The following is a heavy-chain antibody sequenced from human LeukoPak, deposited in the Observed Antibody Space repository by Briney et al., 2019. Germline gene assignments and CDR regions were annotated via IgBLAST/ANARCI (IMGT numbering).Heavy chain of an antibody. D-gene: IGHD6-13*01. CDR2: ISSSSSYI. CDR3: ASLFGSSWFIDLDY. CDR1: GFTFSSYS. J-gene: IGHJ4*02. V-gene: IGHV3-21*03. Sequence: GGSLRLSCAASGFTFSSYSMNWVRQAPGKGLEWVSSISSSSSYIYYADSVKGRFTISRDNAKNSLYLQMNSLRAEDTAVYYCASLFGSSWFIDLDYWGQGTLVTVSS.